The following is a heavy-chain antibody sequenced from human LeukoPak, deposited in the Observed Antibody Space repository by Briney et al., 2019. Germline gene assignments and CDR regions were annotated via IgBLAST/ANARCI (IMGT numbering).Heavy chain of an antibody. Sequence: GGSLRLSCAASGFNFTTCAMGWVRQAPGKGLEWVSAISGDGANTYYADSVRGRFTISRDSSKNMLYLQMNSLRAEDTAVYYCAKAMAFWFFDFWGRGTLLTVSS. CDR2: ISGDGANT. D-gene: IGHD3-16*01. J-gene: IGHJ2*01. V-gene: IGHV3-23*01. CDR3: AKAMAFWFFDF. CDR1: GFNFTTCA.